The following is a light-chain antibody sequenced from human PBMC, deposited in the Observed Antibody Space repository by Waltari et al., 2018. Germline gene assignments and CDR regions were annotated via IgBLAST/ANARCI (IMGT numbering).Light chain of an antibody. J-gene: IGKJ2*01. CDR3: HQYFAPPYT. V-gene: IGKV4-1*01. Sequence: DIVMTQSPDSLTVSLGERATINCKSSHSLFYYSNNKNYIGWYQHKPGQAPELLIYWASTRGSGVPDRFSGSGSETDFTLAISSLQAEDVAVDHCHQYFAPPYTFGRGTKLEIK. CDR1: HSLFYYSNNKNY. CDR2: WAS.